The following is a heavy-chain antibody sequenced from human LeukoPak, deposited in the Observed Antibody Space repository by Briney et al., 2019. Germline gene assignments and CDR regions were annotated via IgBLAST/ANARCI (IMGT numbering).Heavy chain of an antibody. J-gene: IGHJ3*02. CDR1: GDSLSTNSVA. CDR3: ARGQFSAFDI. D-gene: IGHD5-24*01. CDR2: TYYRSKWRN. V-gene: IGHV6-1*01. Sequence: SQTLSPPCAISGDSLSTNSVAWNWIRQSPSRGLEWLGMTYYRSKWRNDFALSVQSRITINPDTSKNQFALQLNSVTPEDTAVYYCARGQFSAFDIWGRGTVVIVFS.